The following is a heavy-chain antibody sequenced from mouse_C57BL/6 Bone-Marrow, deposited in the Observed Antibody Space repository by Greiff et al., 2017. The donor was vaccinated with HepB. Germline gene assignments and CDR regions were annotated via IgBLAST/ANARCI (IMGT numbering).Heavy chain of an antibody. J-gene: IGHJ1*03. CDR3: AREVVTTVVGYFDV. Sequence: VHLVESGAELMKPGASVKLSCKATGYTFTGYWIEWVKQRPGHGLEWIGEILPGSGSTNYNEKFKGKSTFTADTSSNTAYMQLSSLTTEDSAIYYCAREVVTTVVGYFDVWGTGTTVTVSS. D-gene: IGHD1-1*01. CDR1: GYTFTGYW. CDR2: ILPGSGST. V-gene: IGHV1-9*01.